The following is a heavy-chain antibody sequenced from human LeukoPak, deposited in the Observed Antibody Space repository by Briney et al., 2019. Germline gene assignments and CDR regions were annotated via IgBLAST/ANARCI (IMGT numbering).Heavy chain of an antibody. V-gene: IGHV4-59*01. CDR2: SHFSGST. Sequence: SETLSLTCTVSGGSISAYYWSWIRQPPGKGLEWIGFSHFSGSTSYNPSLQSRVTISLDTSKNQFSLKLRSVTAADTAKYYCATEARVTSGNSYMELDYWGQGTLVTVSS. CDR1: GGSISAYY. J-gene: IGHJ4*02. CDR3: ATEARVTSGNSYMELDY. D-gene: IGHD1-26*01.